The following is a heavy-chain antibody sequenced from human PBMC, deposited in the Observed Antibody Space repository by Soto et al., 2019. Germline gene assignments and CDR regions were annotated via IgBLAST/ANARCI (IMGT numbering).Heavy chain of an antibody. D-gene: IGHD4-17*01. J-gene: IGHJ4*02. CDR2: IKSDGSDT. V-gene: IGHV3-74*01. CDR3: VRVAYGDLGG. CDR1: GFTFSSYW. Sequence: EVQLVESGGGLVQPGGSLRLSCAASGFTFSSYWMHWVRQAPGMGVVWVSRIKSDGSDTSYADSVKGRFTISRDNAKKTLYLQMSSLRAEYKAVYYCVRVAYGDLGGWGQGTLVTVSS.